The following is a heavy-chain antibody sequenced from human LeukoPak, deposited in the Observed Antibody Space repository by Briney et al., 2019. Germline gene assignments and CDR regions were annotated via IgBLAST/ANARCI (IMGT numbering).Heavy chain of an antibody. Sequence: ASVKVSCKASGYTFTSYGINWVRQATGQGLEWMGWMNPNSGNTGYAQKFQGRVTITRNTSISTAYMELSSLRSEDTAVYYCARGRYSYGYGYYYYMDVWGKGTTVTVSS. V-gene: IGHV1-8*03. CDR3: ARGRYSYGYGYYYYMDV. D-gene: IGHD5-18*01. CDR2: MNPNSGNT. CDR1: GYTFTSYG. J-gene: IGHJ6*03.